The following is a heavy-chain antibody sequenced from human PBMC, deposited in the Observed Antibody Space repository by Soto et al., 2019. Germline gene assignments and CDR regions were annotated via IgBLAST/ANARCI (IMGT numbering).Heavy chain of an antibody. Sequence: GESLKISCKGSGYSFTSYWIGSVRQMPGKDLEWRGIMDPGDSDTRYRPSFQGQVTISADKSISTAYLQWSSLKAPDTAMYYCARRGYSYGPKGYYYGMDVWGQGTTVTVSS. J-gene: IGHJ6*02. CDR1: GYSFTSYW. CDR3: ARRGYSYGPKGYYYGMDV. D-gene: IGHD5-18*01. V-gene: IGHV5-51*01. CDR2: MDPGDSDT.